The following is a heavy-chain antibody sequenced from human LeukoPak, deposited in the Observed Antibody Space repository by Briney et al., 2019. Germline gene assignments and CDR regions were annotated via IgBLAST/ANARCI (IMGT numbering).Heavy chain of an antibody. CDR3: ASSHYGSGTYRPFDY. Sequence: GGSLRLSCAGSGFTFSRYSMNWVRQAPGKGLEWVSSISNSSSYIYYADSVKGRFTISRDNGKNSLYLQMNSLRADDTAVYYCASSHYGSGTYRPFDYWGQGTLVTVSS. CDR2: ISNSSSYI. D-gene: IGHD3-10*01. V-gene: IGHV3-21*01. CDR1: GFTFSRYS. J-gene: IGHJ4*02.